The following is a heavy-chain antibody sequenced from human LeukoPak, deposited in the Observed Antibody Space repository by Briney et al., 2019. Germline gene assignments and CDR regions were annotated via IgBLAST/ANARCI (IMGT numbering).Heavy chain of an antibody. CDR3: ARGTIVAPYIDY. Sequence: SETLSLTCAVYGGSFSGYYWSWIRQPPGKGLEWIGEINHSGSPNYNPSLRSRVTMSVDTSKRQFSLKLTSVTAADTAVYYCARGTIVAPYIDYWGQGTLVTVSS. CDR2: INHSGSP. CDR1: GGSFSGYY. V-gene: IGHV4-34*01. J-gene: IGHJ4*02. D-gene: IGHD5-12*01.